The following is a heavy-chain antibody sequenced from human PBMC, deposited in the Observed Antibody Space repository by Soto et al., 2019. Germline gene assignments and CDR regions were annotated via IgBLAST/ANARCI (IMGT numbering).Heavy chain of an antibody. J-gene: IGHJ4*02. CDR2: INHSGST. D-gene: IGHD3-10*01. CDR3: ARGHNYYGSGSYYNDTDY. V-gene: IGHV4-4*02. CDR1: GVSMSSSNW. Sequence: SETLSLTCTVSGVSMSSSNWWSWIRQPPGKGLEWIGEINHSGSTNYNPSLKSRVTISVDTSKNQFSLKLSSVTAADTAVYYCARGHNYYGSGSYYNDTDYWGQGTLVTVSS.